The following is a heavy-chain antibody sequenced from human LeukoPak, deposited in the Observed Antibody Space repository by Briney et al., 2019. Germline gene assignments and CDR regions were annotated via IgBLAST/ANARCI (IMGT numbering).Heavy chain of an antibody. CDR3: ARVGVGTVAGNYFDD. V-gene: IGHV3-53*04. D-gene: IGHD6-19*01. J-gene: IGHJ4*02. CDR2: IYAGGDT. CDR1: GFTVSSTY. Sequence: GGSLRLSCTASGFTVSSTYMTWVRQAPGKGLEWVSLIYAGGDTFYAGSVKGRFTISRHNFENTLFLQMNNLGAEDTAVYYCARVGVGTVAGNYFDDWGQGTLVTVSS.